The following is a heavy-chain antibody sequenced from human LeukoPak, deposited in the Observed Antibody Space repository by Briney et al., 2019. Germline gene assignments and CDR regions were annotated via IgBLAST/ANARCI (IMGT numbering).Heavy chain of an antibody. V-gene: IGHV3-11*04. CDR1: GFTFSDNY. D-gene: IGHD6-19*01. Sequence: GGSLRLSSAASGFTFSDNYMSWIRQAPGKGLEWVSYISSSGNTTKNADSVKGRFTITRDNAKNSLYLQMNSLRAEDTAVYYCARDGGSAWFLDYWGQGTLVIVSS. CDR2: ISSSGNTT. J-gene: IGHJ4*02. CDR3: ARDGGSAWFLDY.